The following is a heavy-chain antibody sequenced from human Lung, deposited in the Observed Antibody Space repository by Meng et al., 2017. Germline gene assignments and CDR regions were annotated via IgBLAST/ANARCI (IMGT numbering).Heavy chain of an antibody. CDR2: IKQDGSEK. CDR1: GFTFSSYR. D-gene: IGHD3-3*01. V-gene: IGHV3-7*01. J-gene: IGHJ6*02. CDR3: AREGEYDFWSGYYTGIYYYGMDV. Sequence: GESLKISCAASGFTFSSYRMSWVRQAPGKGVEWVANIKQDGSEKYYVDSVKGRFTISRDNAKNSLYLQMNSLGAEDTAVYYCAREGEYDFWSGYYTGIYYYGMDVWGQGTTVTVSS.